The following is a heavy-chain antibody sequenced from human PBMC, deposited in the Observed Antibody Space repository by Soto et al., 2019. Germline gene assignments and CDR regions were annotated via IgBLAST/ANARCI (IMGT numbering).Heavy chain of an antibody. CDR2: ISYDGSNK. CDR3: AKVRLTEKGEFDY. J-gene: IGHJ4*02. CDR1: GFTFSNYG. D-gene: IGHD1-26*01. V-gene: IGHV3-30*18. Sequence: PGGSLRLSCAASGFTFSNYGMHWVRQAPGKGLEWVAVISYDGSNKYYADSVKGRFTISRDISKNTLYLQMNSLRPDDTAVYYCAKVRLTEKGEFDYWGQGTLVTVSS.